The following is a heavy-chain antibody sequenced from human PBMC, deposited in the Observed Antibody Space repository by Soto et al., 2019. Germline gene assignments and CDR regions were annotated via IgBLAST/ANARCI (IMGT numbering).Heavy chain of an antibody. Sequence: QVQLVQSGAEVREPGASVKVSCKPSGATFSGNFFHWVRQAPGQGLEWMGWINPDNGDTNYAQKFQGRVTMTRDTSISTAYMDLSRLRSDDTAVYFCTRDRSGAKCQYWGQGTLVTVSS. CDR1: GATFSGNF. V-gene: IGHV1-2*02. D-gene: IGHD3-10*01. CDR3: TRDRSGAKCQY. CDR2: INPDNGDT. J-gene: IGHJ4*02.